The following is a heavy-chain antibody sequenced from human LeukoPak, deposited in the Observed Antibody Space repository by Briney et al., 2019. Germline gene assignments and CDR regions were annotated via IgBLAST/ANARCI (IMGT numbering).Heavy chain of an antibody. V-gene: IGHV3-23*01. CDR2: ISGSGGST. D-gene: IGHD3-10*01. CDR1: GFTFSSYT. J-gene: IGHJ3*02. CDR3: AKHEGFYGSGDDAFVI. Sequence: PGGSLRLSCAASGFTFSSYTMSWVRQAPGKGLEWVSAISGSGGSTYYADSVKGRFTISRDNSKNTLYLQMNSLRAEDTAVYYCAKHEGFYGSGDDAFVIWGQGTMVTVSS.